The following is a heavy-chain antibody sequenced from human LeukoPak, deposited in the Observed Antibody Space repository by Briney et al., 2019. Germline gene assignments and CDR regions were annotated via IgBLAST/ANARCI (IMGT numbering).Heavy chain of an antibody. J-gene: IGHJ4*02. CDR1: GFTFSSSS. CDR3: ATWNGYDHVY. Sequence: PGGSLRLSCAASGFTFSSSSMHWVRQAPEKGLEYVSAINYNGGNTYYADSVKGRFTISRDNSKNTLYLQMGSLRAEDMAVYYCATWNGYDHVYWGQGTLVTVSS. V-gene: IGHV3-64*02. D-gene: IGHD3-3*01. CDR2: INYNGGNT.